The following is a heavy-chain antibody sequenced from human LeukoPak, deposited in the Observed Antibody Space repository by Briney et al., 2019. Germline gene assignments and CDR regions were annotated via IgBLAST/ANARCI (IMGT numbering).Heavy chain of an antibody. Sequence: ASVKVSCKASGYTFTSYDINWVRQATGQGLEWMGWMNPNSGNTGYAQKFQGRVTITRNTSISTAYMELSSLRSEDTAVYYCARMYSSSWYFHYYYMDVWGKGTTVTVSS. J-gene: IGHJ6*03. CDR2: MNPNSGNT. V-gene: IGHV1-8*03. CDR1: GYTFTSYD. D-gene: IGHD6-13*01. CDR3: ARMYSSSWYFHYYYMDV.